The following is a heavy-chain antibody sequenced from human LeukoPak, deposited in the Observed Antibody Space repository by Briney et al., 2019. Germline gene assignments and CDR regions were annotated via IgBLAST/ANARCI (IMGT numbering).Heavy chain of an antibody. J-gene: IGHJ4*02. CDR3: AKVQYSSSWYGIDY. V-gene: IGHV3-30*02. CDR2: IRYDGSNK. D-gene: IGHD6-13*01. CDR1: GFTFSSYG. Sequence: GGSLRLSCAAPGFTFSSYGMHWVRQAPGKGLEWVAFIRYDGSNKYYADSVKGRFTISRDNSKNTLYLQMNSLRAEDTAVYYCAKVQYSSSWYGIDYWGQGTLVTVSS.